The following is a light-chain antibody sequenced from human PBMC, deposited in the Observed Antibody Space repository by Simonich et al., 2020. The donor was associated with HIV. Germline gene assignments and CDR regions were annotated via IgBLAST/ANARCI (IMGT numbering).Light chain of an antibody. CDR1: QSVLYSSNNKNY. CDR2: WAS. J-gene: IGKJ1*01. CDR3: QQYYSTPRT. V-gene: IGKV4-1*01. Sequence: DIVMTQSPDSLAVSLCERATINCKSSQSVLYSSNNKNYLTWYQQKPGQPPKLLIYWASTRESGVPDRISGSGSGTDFTLTISSLQAEDVAVYYCQQYYSTPRTFGQGTKVEIK.